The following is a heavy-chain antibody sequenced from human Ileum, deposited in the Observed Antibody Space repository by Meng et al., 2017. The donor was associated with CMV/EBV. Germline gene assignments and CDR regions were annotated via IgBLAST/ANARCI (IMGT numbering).Heavy chain of an antibody. J-gene: IGHJ4*02. V-gene: IGHV1-3*01. D-gene: IGHD3-22*01. CDR3: AKGYYYDSIGFYPFDY. CDR2: INGDNGNT. CDR1: YSFLGYS. Sequence: YSFLGYSMHWVRQAPGQRLEWMGWINGDNGNTKDSVKFQDRVTITRDTSASTVYMDLSSLTSEDTAIYYCAKGYYYDSIGFYPFDYWGQGTLVTVSS.